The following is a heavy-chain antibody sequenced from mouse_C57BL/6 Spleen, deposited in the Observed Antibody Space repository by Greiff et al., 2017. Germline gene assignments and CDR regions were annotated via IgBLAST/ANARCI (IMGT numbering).Heavy chain of an antibody. V-gene: IGHV1-54*01. CDR3: ARGGTTVVAHYYAMDY. Sequence: QVQLQQSGAELVRPGTSVKVSCKASGYAFTNYLIEWVKQRPGQGLEWIGVLNPGSGGTNYNEKFKGKATLTADKSSSTAYMQLSSLTSEDSAVYFCARGGTTVVAHYYAMDYWGQGTSVTVSS. CDR2: LNPGSGGT. D-gene: IGHD1-1*01. CDR1: GYAFTNYL. J-gene: IGHJ4*01.